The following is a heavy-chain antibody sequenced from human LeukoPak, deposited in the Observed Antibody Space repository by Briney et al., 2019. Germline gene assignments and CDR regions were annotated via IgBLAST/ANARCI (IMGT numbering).Heavy chain of an antibody. D-gene: IGHD3-10*01. CDR1: GFTFSSCW. CDR3: ARGSVGYFDY. Sequence: GSLRLSCAASGFTFSSCWMHWGRQAPGKGLVGVSRINSDGSSTSYADSVKGRFTIARDNAKNTLYLRMNSLRAEDTAVYYCARGSVGYFDYWGQGTLVTVSS. CDR2: INSDGSST. J-gene: IGHJ4*02. V-gene: IGHV3-74*01.